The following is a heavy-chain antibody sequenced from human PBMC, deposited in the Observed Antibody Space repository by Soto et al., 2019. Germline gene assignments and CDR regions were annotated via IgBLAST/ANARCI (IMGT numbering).Heavy chain of an antibody. J-gene: IGHJ6*02. D-gene: IGHD3-10*01. CDR1: GGSISSGYYY. CDR3: ARVNGPRSWFGGRGMDV. V-gene: IGHV4-30-4*02. Sequence: SETLSLTCSVSGGSISSGYYYWSWIRQPPGKGLEWIGNIYYSGNTYYNPSLKSRLIISIDTSKNQFSLKLSSVTAADTAVYYCARVNGPRSWFGGRGMDVWGQGTTVTVSS. CDR2: IYYSGNT.